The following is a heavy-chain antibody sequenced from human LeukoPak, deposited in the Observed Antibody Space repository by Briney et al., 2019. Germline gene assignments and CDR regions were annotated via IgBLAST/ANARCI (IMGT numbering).Heavy chain of an antibody. CDR1: GSSISSGGYY. D-gene: IGHD3-22*01. CDR3: ARGYYDSSGSNWFDP. Sequence: SQTLSLTCTVSGSSISSGGYYWSWIRQPPGKGLEWIGYIYHSGSTYYNPSLKSRVTISVDRSKNQFSLKLSSVTAADTAVYYCARGYYDSSGSNWFDPWGQGTLVTVSS. CDR2: IYHSGST. J-gene: IGHJ5*02. V-gene: IGHV4-30-2*01.